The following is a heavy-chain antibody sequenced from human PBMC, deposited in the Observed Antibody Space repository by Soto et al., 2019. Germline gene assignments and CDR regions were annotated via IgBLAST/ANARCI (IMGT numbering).Heavy chain of an antibody. V-gene: IGHV4-30-4*01. D-gene: IGHD3-10*01. CDR3: ARGGSLGRGARYGMGV. J-gene: IGHJ6*02. CDR1: GGSISSGAYF. CDR2: SYYSGST. Sequence: QVQLQESGPGLVKPSQTLSLTCTVSGGSISSGAYFWTWIRQPPGKGLEWIGYSYYSGSTDSNPSLKSRISISVDTSKNQFSLKLSSVTAADTAVYYCARGGSLGRGARYGMGVWGQGTTVTVSS.